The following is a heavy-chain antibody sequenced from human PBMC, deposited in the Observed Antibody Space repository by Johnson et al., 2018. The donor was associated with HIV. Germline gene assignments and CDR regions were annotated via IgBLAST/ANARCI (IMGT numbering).Heavy chain of an antibody. V-gene: IGHV3-7*01. CDR3: VRDTSPRFVVVVVAATPMGDAFDI. CDR1: GFTFSSYW. CDR2: IKQDGSEK. D-gene: IGHD2-15*01. Sequence: VQLVESGGGLVQPGGSLRLSCAASGFTFSSYWMTWVRQAPDKGPEWVANIKQDGSEKNYVDSVKGRFIISRDNAKNSLYLQMNSLGAEDTAVYYCVRDTSPRFVVVVVAATPMGDAFDIWGQGTMVTVSS. J-gene: IGHJ3*02.